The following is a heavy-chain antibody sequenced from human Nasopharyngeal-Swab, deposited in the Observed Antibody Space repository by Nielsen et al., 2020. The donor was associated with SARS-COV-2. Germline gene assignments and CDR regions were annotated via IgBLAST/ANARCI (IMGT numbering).Heavy chain of an antibody. CDR2: VSHSGTA. V-gene: IGHV4-34*01. CDR1: GASFTGIF. D-gene: IGHD1-1*01. J-gene: IGHJ6*02. CDR3: ARGGQDNALDV. Sequence: SETLSLTCTYKGASFTGIFWNWVRQPPGKGLEWIGEVSHSGTATYNPSLTGRVTISLDTAWRQFSLRLSSLSDADTAVYFCARGGQDNALDVWDQGTKVAVSS.